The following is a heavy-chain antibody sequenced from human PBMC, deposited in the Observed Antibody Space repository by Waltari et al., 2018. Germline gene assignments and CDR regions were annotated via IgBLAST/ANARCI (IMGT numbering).Heavy chain of an antibody. CDR3: ARDGWEPTGMDY. Sequence: QVQLVQSGAEVKKPGSSVKVSCKASGGTFSSYAISWVRQAPGQGLEWMGGIIPSFGTANYAQKFQGRVTITADKSTSTAYMELSSLRSEDTAVDYCARDGWEPTGMDYWGQGTLVTVSS. D-gene: IGHD1-1*01. J-gene: IGHJ4*02. CDR2: IIPSFGTA. CDR1: GGTFSSYA. V-gene: IGHV1-69*14.